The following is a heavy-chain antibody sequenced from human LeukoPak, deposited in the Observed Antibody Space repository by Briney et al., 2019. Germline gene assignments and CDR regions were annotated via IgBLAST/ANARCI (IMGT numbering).Heavy chain of an antibody. D-gene: IGHD6-19*01. V-gene: IGHV4-4*07. J-gene: IGHJ4*02. CDR1: GGSISSYY. Sequence: SETLSLTCTISGGSISSYYWSWIRQPAGKGLEWIGRIYTSGSTNYNPSLKSRVTMSVDTSKNQFSLKLSSVTAADTAVYYCARSNKQWLVRGFDYWGQGTLVTVSS. CDR3: ARSNKQWLVRGFDY. CDR2: IYTSGST.